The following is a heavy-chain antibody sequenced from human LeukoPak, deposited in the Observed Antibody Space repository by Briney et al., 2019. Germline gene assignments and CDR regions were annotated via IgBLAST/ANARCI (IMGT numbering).Heavy chain of an antibody. CDR1: GFTFSSYG. CDR3: AKDKRPMDTAMVVFDY. Sequence: GGSLRLSCAASGFTFSSYGMHWVRQAPGKGLEWVAVISYDGSNKYYADSVKGRFTISRDNSKNTLYLQMNSLRAEDTAVYYCAKDKRPMDTAMVVFDYWGQGTLVTVSS. CDR2: ISYDGSNK. J-gene: IGHJ4*02. V-gene: IGHV3-30*18. D-gene: IGHD5-18*01.